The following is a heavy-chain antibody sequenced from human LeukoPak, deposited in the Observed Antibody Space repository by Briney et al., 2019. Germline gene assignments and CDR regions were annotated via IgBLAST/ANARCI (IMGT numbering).Heavy chain of an antibody. CDR1: GGSFSVYY. J-gene: IGHJ6*03. V-gene: IGHV4-34*01. CDR3: ARRGSALPYYQCSGKYMDV. Sequence: PSETLSLTCAVYGGSFSVYYWSWIRHPPGKGLEWVGDINHSGRTNYHTSLKIRVTISVDTSKNQFSLKLSSVTAADTAVYYCARRGSALPYYQCSGKYMDVWGKGTTVTVSS. CDR2: INHSGRT. D-gene: IGHD3-10*01.